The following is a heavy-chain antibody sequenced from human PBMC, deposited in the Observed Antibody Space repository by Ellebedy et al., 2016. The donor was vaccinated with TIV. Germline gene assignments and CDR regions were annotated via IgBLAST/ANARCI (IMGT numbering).Heavy chain of an antibody. Sequence: GESLKISCAASGFTFSSYWMHWVRQAPGKGLVLVSRINSYGSSTSYADSVKGRFNIYRYNAKNTLYLQMNSLRAEDTAVYYCNLDYYDSSCYEGGYWGQGTLVTVSS. CDR1: GFTFSSYW. V-gene: IGHV3-74*01. CDR2: INSYGSST. D-gene: IGHD3-22*01. CDR3: NLDYYDSSCYEGGY. J-gene: IGHJ4*02.